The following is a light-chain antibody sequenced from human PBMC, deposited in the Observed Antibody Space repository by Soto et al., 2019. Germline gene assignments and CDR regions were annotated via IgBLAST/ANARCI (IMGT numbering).Light chain of an antibody. J-gene: IGLJ2*01. CDR2: EVS. V-gene: IGLV2-8*01. CDR1: SSDVGGYNY. CDR3: SSYTTIKTVV. Sequence: QSALTQPPSASGSPGQSVTISCTGTSSDVGGYNYVSWYQQHPGKAPKVLIYEVSKRPSGVPDRFSGSKSGNTASLTVSGLQAEDEADYHCSSYTTIKTVVFGGGTKLTVL.